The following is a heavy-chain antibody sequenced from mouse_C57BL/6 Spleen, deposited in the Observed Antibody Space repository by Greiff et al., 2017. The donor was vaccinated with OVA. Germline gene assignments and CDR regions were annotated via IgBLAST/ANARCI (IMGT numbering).Heavy chain of an antibody. CDR1: GYTFTDYY. J-gene: IGHJ1*03. D-gene: IGHD1-1*01. V-gene: IGHV1-26*01. CDR2: INPNNGGT. CDR3: ARYDYGSSYGWYFDV. Sequence: EVQLQQSGPELVKPGASVKISCKASGYTFTDYYMNWVKQSHGKSLEWIGDINPNNGGTSYNQKFKGKATLTVDKSASTAYMELRSLTSEDSAVYYCARYDYGSSYGWYFDVWGTGTTVTVSS.